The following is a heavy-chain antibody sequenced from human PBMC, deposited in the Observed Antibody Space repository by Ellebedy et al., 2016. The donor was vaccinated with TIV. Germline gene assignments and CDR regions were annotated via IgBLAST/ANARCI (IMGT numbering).Heavy chain of an antibody. V-gene: IGHV3-30*04. CDR3: ARDVQVINPAVAHWNY. Sequence: GGSLRLXCAASGFTLSNYAMHWVRQPPGKGLEWVALIKYDGSSKYYADSVKGRFTVSKDRSKNTLDLQMNSLRAEDTAVYYCARDVQVINPAVAHWNYWGQGTLVTVSS. CDR1: GFTLSNYA. J-gene: IGHJ4*02. CDR2: IKYDGSSK. D-gene: IGHD1-1*01.